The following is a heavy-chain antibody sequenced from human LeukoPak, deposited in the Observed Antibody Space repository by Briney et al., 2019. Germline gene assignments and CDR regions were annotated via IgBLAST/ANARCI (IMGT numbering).Heavy chain of an antibody. V-gene: IGHV3-7*01. D-gene: IGHD6-6*01. CDR3: ASGLPVAARREYYFDY. CDR1: GFTFSSYW. J-gene: IGHJ4*02. Sequence: GGSLRLSCAASGFTFSSYWMSWVRQAPGKGLEWVANIKQDGSEKYYVDSVKGRFTISRDNAKNSLYLQMNSLRAEDTAVYYCASGLPVAARREYYFDYWGQGTLVTVSS. CDR2: IKQDGSEK.